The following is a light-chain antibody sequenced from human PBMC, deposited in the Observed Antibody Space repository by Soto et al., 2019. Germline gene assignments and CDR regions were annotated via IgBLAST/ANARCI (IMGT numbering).Light chain of an antibody. CDR2: GNS. Sequence: QSVLTQPPSVSGAQGQRVTISCHGRGSNIGAGYDVHWYQQLPGTAPKLLIYGNSNRPSGVPDRFSGSKSGASSSLAITGLQAEDEADYCCQSYDSSLSGSPVVFGGGTKLTVL. CDR1: GSNIGAGYD. CDR3: QSYDSSLSGSPVV. V-gene: IGLV1-40*01. J-gene: IGLJ2*01.